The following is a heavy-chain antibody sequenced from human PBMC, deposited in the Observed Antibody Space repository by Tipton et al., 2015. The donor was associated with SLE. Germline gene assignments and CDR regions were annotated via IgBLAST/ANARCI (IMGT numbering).Heavy chain of an antibody. D-gene: IGHD2-8*01. Sequence: SLRLSCAASGFTFSSYWMSWVRQAPGKGLEWVAVIWYDGSNKYYADSVKGRFTLSRDNSEDTLYLQMDSLRAEDTAIYYCAKEGAGRCSDGVCYKTPYFDHWGQGTLVTVTS. J-gene: IGHJ4*02. V-gene: IGHV3-33*06. CDR3: AKEGAGRCSDGVCYKTPYFDH. CDR1: GFTFSSYW. CDR2: IWYDGSNK.